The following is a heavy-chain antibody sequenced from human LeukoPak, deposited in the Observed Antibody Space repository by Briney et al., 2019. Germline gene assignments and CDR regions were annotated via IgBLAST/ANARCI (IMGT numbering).Heavy chain of an antibody. V-gene: IGHV3-7*01. J-gene: IGHJ4*02. D-gene: IGHD5-18*01. CDR3: AKDQRYSYGYSDY. CDR1: GFTFSTYW. CDR2: MRRDGNEI. Sequence: GGSLRLSCSASGFTFSTYWMSWVRQAPGKGLEWVANMRRDGNEIYYLDSVRGRFTISRDNAKNSLYLQMNSLRAEDTAVYYCAKDQRYSYGYSDYWGQGTLVTVSS.